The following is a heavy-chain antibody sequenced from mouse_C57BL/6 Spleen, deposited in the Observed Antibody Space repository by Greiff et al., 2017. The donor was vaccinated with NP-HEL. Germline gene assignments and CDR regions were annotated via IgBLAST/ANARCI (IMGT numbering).Heavy chain of an antibody. CDR3: AIGGMVTHYYAMDY. Sequence: EVQGVESGGGLVKPGGSLKLSCAASGFTFSSYAMSWVRQTPEKRLEWVATISDGGSYNYYPDNVKGRFTISRDNAKNNLYLQMSHLKSEDTTMYYFAIGGMVTHYYAMDYCGQGTSVTVSS. CDR1: GFTFSSYA. CDR2: ISDGGSYN. V-gene: IGHV5-4*01. J-gene: IGHJ4*01. D-gene: IGHD2-2*01.